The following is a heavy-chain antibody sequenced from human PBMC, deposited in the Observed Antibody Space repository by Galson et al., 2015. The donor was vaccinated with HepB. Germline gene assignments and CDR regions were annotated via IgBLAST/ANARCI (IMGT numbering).Heavy chain of an antibody. CDR2: INPNSGGT. D-gene: IGHD6-13*01. Sequence: SVKVSCKASGYTFTGYYMHWVRQAPGQGLEWMGWINPNSGGTNYAQKFQGRVTMTRDTSISTAYMELSRLRSDDTAVYYCARDLDTSAAVRAFDYWGQGTLVTVSS. J-gene: IGHJ4*02. CDR1: GYTFTGYY. V-gene: IGHV1-2*02. CDR3: ARDLDTSAAVRAFDY.